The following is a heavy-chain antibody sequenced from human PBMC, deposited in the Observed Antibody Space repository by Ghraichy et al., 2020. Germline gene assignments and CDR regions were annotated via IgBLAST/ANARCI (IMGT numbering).Heavy chain of an antibody. CDR2: IYSGGST. CDR1: GFTVSSNY. V-gene: IGHV3-66*02. J-gene: IGHJ3*02. CDR3: ASRYYWGAFDI. Sequence: GSLRLSCAASGFTVSSNYMSWVRQAPGKGLEWVSVIYSGGSTYYADSVKGRFTISRDNSKNTLYLQMNSLRAEDTAVYYCASRYYWGAFDIWGQGTMVTVSS. D-gene: IGHD1-20*01.